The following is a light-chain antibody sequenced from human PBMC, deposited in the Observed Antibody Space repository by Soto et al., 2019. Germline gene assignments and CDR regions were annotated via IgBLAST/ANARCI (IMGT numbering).Light chain of an antibody. J-gene: IGLJ3*02. V-gene: IGLV1-51*01. CDR1: GSNTGNNF. Sequence: QSVLTQPPSVSAAPGQKVTISCSGGGSNTGNNFVSWYQQFPQTAPKLLIYDTNKRPSGIPDRFSGSKSGTSATLDIARLQTADEADYYCVVWDSALSLWLFGGGTKLTVL. CDR2: DTN. CDR3: VVWDSALSLWL.